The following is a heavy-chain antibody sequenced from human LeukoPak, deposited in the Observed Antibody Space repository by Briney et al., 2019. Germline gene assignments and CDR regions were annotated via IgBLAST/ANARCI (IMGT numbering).Heavy chain of an antibody. CDR1: GLTFSRYW. J-gene: IGHJ3*02. CDR2: INQDGSAK. CDR3: ARGTYDILTGYYSDAFDI. D-gene: IGHD3-9*01. Sequence: AGGSLRLSCAASGLTFSRYWMSWARQAPGKGLEWVANINQDGSAKYYVDSVKGRFIISRDNAENSLYLQMNSLRAGDTAVYHCARGTYDILTGYYSDAFDIWGQGTMVTVSS. V-gene: IGHV3-7*04.